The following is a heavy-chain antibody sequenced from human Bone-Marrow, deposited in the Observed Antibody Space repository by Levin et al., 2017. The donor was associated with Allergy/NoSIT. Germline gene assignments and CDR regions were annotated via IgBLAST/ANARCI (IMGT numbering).Heavy chain of an antibody. V-gene: IGHV4-34*01. Sequence: SETLSLTCAVYGGSLSDDYWSWIRQSPGKGLEWIGEINHIEITSYNPSLKSRVTLSVDTSKNQFSLKLSSVTAADTAVYYCARVSRDIEVVVAATPRPRSGGRFDPWGQGTMVTVSS. CDR2: INHIEIT. CDR1: GGSLSDDY. D-gene: IGHD2-15*01. CDR3: ARVSRDIEVVVAATPRPRSGGRFDP. J-gene: IGHJ5*02.